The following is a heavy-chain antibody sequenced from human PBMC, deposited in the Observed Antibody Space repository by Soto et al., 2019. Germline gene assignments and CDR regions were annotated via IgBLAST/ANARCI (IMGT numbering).Heavy chain of an antibody. CDR3: AGDLCNEYCSGGILDAFDI. CDR1: GGTFSSYT. V-gene: IGHV1-69*04. Sequence: SVKVSCKASGGTFSSYTISWVRQAPGQGLEWMGRIIPILGIANYAQKFQGRVTITADKSTSTAYMELSSLRSEDTAVYYCAGDLCNEYCSGGILDAFDIWGQGTMVTVSS. CDR2: IIPILGIA. J-gene: IGHJ3*02. D-gene: IGHD2-15*01.